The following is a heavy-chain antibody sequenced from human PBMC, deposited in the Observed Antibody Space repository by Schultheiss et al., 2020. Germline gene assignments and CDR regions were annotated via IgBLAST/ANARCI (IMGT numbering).Heavy chain of an antibody. V-gene: IGHV1-18*01. D-gene: IGHD6-19*01. CDR3: ARAIRSGWWRGAGY. CDR1: GYTFTSYG. CDR2: INAYNGNT. Sequence: ASVKVSCKASGYTFTSYGISWVRQAPGQGLEWMGWINAYNGNTNYAQKLQGRVTMTTDTSTSTAYMELRSLRSDDTAVYYCARAIRSGWWRGAGYWGQGTLVTVSS. J-gene: IGHJ4*02.